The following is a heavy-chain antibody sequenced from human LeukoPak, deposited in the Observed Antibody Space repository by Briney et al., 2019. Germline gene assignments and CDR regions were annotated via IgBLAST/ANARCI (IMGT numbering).Heavy chain of an antibody. CDR2: ISWNSGSI. CDR1: GFNFVDFA. V-gene: IGHV3-9*03. CDR3: AKDIGSQFGELLYPNAFDN. J-gene: IGHJ3*02. Sequence: QSGGSLRLSCAASGFNFVDFAMHWVRQVPGKGLEWVSGISWNSGSIVYADSVKGRFTISRDNAKNSLYLQMNSLRAEDMALYYCAKDIGSQFGELLYPNAFDNWGQGTTVTVSS. D-gene: IGHD3-10*01.